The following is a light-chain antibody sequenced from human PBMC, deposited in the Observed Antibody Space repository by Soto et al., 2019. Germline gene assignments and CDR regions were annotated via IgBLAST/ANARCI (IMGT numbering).Light chain of an antibody. CDR3: QQYNSAPRT. Sequence: IKMTQSPSSLSASVGDRVTITCRASQGISNYLAWYQQKPGNVPKLLIYAASTLQSGVPYRFSGSGPGKDFTLTISSLQPEDVATYYCQQYNSAPRTFGPGTKVHIK. CDR2: AAS. V-gene: IGKV1-27*01. CDR1: QGISNY. J-gene: IGKJ3*01.